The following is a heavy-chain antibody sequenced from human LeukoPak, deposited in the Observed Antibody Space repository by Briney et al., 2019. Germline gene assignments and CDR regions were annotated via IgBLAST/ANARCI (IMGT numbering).Heavy chain of an antibody. D-gene: IGHD2-21*02. V-gene: IGHV3-66*01. Sequence: GGSLRLSCAASGFTFSCYGMHWVRQAPGKGLEWVSVIYSGGSTYYADSVKGRFTISRDNSKNTLYLQMNSLRAEDTAVYYCARGHSSVVTDIPYYFDYWGRGTLVTVSS. J-gene: IGHJ4*02. CDR2: IYSGGST. CDR3: ARGHSSVVTDIPYYFDY. CDR1: GFTFSCYG.